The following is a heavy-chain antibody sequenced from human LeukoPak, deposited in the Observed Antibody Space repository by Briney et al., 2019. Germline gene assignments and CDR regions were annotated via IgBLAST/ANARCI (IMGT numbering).Heavy chain of an antibody. CDR2: IYHSGST. J-gene: IGHJ4*02. D-gene: IGHD6-13*01. Sequence: SETLSLTCTVSGYSISSGYYWGWIRQPPGKGLEWIGSIYHSGSTYYKPTLKSRVTISVDTSKNQLSLKLSSVTAADTAVYYCGRNGAYSVDYWGQGTLVTVSS. CDR3: GRNGAYSVDY. V-gene: IGHV4-38-2*02. CDR1: GYSISSGYY.